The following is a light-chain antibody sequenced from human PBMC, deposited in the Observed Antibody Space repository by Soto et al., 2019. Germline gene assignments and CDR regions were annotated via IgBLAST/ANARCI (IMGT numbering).Light chain of an antibody. J-gene: IGKJ5*01. CDR3: QQSYTAPSIT. CDR1: QSISSS. Sequence: DIQMTQYTSSLSASVGDKVTITCRASQSISSSLNWYQQKSGKAPNLLIYGVSRLQGGVPSRFSGSGSGTDFTLSISSLQPEDFATYYCQQSYTAPSITFGHGTRLE. CDR2: GVS. V-gene: IGKV1-39*01.